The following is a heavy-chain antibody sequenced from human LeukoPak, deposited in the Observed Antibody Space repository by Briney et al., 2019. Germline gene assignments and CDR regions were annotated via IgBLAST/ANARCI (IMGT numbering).Heavy chain of an antibody. D-gene: IGHD1-26*01. CDR3: ARWLVGALKPGAFDV. Sequence: GGSLRLSCAGSGFSFSAYIMNWVRQAPGKGPEWVSSISSNSYNVYYAGSVRGRFIISRDNARSSLFLQMNSLRAEDTAVYYCARWLVGALKPGAFDVWSQGTAVTVSS. V-gene: IGHV3-21*06. CDR2: ISSNSYNV. CDR1: GFSFSAYI. J-gene: IGHJ3*01.